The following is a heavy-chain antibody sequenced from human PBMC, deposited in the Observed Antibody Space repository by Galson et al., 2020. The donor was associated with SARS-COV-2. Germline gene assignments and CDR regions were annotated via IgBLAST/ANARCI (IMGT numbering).Heavy chain of an antibody. D-gene: IGHD3-22*01. CDR1: GGTFSNYA. V-gene: IGHV1-69*06. CDR2: IFPMFDTT. Sequence: ASVKISCKASGGTFSNYAISWVRQDPGQGLEWMGRIFPMFDTTNYAQRFQGRVTISADKSTSTAYMDLSSLRSEDTAVYYCERCDTSGYFGRTCDIWGQGTMITVSA. CDR3: ERCDTSGYFGRTCDI. J-gene: IGHJ3*02.